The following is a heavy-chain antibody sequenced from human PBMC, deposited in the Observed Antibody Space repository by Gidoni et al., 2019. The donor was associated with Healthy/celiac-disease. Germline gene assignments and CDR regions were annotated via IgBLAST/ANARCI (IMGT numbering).Heavy chain of an antibody. CDR2: FDAEDGET. J-gene: IGHJ6*02. D-gene: IGHD3-3*01. CDR1: GSTLTDLS. V-gene: IGHV1-24*01. CDR3: ATSCITIFGGSPPPYYYYYYGMDV. Sequence: QVQLVQSGAEVKKPGASVTVSCKVSGSTLTDLSLHWVRQAPGKGLEWMGGFDAEDGETIYAQKVQGRVTMTEETSTDTAYMELGSLRSEDTAVYYCATSCITIFGGSPPPYYYYYYGMDVWGQGTTVTVSS.